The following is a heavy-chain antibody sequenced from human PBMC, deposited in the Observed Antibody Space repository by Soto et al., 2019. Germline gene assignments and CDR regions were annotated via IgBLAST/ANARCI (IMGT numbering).Heavy chain of an antibody. CDR2: MDSRGNS. J-gene: IGHJ6*02. CDR3: AKCIRQGAYYYYGLDV. V-gene: IGHV4-59*03. Sequence: SETLSLTCTVSGGSIDNYWNWIRQPPGKGLEWIGYMDSRGNSNGNPSLKSRVTMSVDTSRNQFSLKLSSVTAADTAVYYCAKCIRQGAYYYYGLDVWGQGTTVTVSS. CDR1: GGSIDNY. D-gene: IGHD3-3*02.